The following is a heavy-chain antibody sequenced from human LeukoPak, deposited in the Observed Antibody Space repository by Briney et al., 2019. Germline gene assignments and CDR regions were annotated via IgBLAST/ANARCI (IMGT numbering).Heavy chain of an antibody. D-gene: IGHD3-10*01. CDR1: GGSISSSSYY. V-gene: IGHV4-39*01. J-gene: IGHJ4*02. CDR3: AGSYYGSGSSPQFDY. CDR2: IYYSGST. Sequence: PSETLSLTCTVSGGSISSSSYYWGWIRQPPGKGLEWIGSIYYSGSTYYNPSLKSRVTISVDTSKNQFSLKLSSVTAADTAVYYCAGSYYGSGSSPQFDYWGQGTLVTVSS.